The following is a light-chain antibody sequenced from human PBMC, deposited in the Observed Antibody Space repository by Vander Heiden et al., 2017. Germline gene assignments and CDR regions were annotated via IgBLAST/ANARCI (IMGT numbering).Light chain of an antibody. CDR1: QNIGSC. CDR2: EAS. CDR3: QQNDLTPCT. Sequence: DIQMTQSPSSLSASVGDRVTITCRASQNIGSCLNWYQQRPGKAPKLLIYEASSLESGVPSRFSGSGSGTDFTLTISSLQPEDFATYYCQQNDLTPCTFGQGTKVEIK. J-gene: IGKJ1*01. V-gene: IGKV1-39*01.